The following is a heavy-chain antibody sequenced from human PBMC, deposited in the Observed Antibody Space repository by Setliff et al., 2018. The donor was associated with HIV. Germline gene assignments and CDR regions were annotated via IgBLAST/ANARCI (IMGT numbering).Heavy chain of an antibody. J-gene: IGHJ6*03. V-gene: IGHV3-21*01. CDR1: GFTFRHYS. Sequence: GGSLRLSCAASGFTFRHYSMNWVRQAPGKGLEWFSSITNNSDTLYADSVKGRFTMSRDNAKNTLHLQMNSLRAEDTALYYCARGDQTGYYTTYYYYMDLWGKGTTVTVSS. D-gene: IGHD3-9*01. CDR3: ARGDQTGYYTTYYYYMDL. CDR2: ITNNSDT.